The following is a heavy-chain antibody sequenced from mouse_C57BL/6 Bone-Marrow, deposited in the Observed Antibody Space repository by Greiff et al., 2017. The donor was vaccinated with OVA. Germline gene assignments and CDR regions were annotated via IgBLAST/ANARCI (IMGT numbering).Heavy chain of an antibody. CDR2: IYPRSGNT. Sequence: QVQLQQSGAELARPGASVKLSCKASGYTFTSYGISWVKQRTGQGLEWIGEIYPRSGNTYYNEKFKGKATLTADKSSSTAYMELRSLTSEDSAGYFCASPLLRSAWFAYWGQGTLVTVSA. CDR1: GYTFTSYG. CDR3: ASPLLRSAWFAY. D-gene: IGHD1-1*01. J-gene: IGHJ3*01. V-gene: IGHV1-81*01.